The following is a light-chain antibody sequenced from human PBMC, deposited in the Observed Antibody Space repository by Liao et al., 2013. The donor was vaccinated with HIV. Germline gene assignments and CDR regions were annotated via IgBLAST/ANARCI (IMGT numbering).Light chain of an antibody. Sequence: SYVLTQPPSVSVAPGQTATITCGGNNIRSQSVHWYQQKPGQAPLVVIYYDNDRPSGIPERFSGSSSGTTVTLTISGVQAEDEADYYCQSADSSATYPVFGGGTKLTVL. CDR1: NIRSQS. V-gene: IGLV3-25*03. CDR2: YDN. J-gene: IGLJ3*02. CDR3: QSADSSATYPV.